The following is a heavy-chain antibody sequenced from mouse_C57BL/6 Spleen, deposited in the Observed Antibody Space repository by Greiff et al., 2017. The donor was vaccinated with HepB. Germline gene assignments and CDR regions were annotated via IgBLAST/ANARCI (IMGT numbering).Heavy chain of an antibody. V-gene: IGHV1-63*01. J-gene: IGHJ4*01. D-gene: IGHD2-10*01. CDR3: ARAPYYGNYDYYAMDY. Sequence: QVQLKQSGAELVRPGPSVKMSCKASGYTFTNYWIGWAKQRPGHGLEWIGDIYPGGGYTNYNEKFKGKATLTADKSSSTAYMQFSSLTSEDSAIYYCARAPYYGNYDYYAMDYWGQGTSVTVSS. CDR1: GYTFTNYW. CDR2: IYPGGGYT.